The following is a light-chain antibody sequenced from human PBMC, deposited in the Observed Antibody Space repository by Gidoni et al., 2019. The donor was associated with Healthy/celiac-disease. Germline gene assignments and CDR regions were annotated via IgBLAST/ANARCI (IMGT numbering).Light chain of an antibody. Sequence: EIALTQSPATLSLSPGERATLSCRASKSVSSYLAWYQQKPGQAPRLLIYDASNRATGIPARFSGSGSGTDFTLTISSLEPEDFAVYYCQQRSNWPLTFXQXTKVEIK. CDR3: QQRSNWPLT. CDR2: DAS. J-gene: IGKJ1*01. CDR1: KSVSSY. V-gene: IGKV3-11*01.